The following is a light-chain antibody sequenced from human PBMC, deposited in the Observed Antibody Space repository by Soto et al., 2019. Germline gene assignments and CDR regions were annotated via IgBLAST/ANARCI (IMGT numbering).Light chain of an antibody. CDR1: QSISSY. CDR3: QQSYSTPMVT. V-gene: IGKV1-39*01. Sequence: DIQMTQSPSSLSASVGDRVTITCRASQSISSYLNWYHQKPGKAPKLLIYAASSLQSGVPSRFSGSGSGTDFTLTISSLQPEDFATYYCQQSYSTPMVTFGPGTKVDIK. CDR2: AAS. J-gene: IGKJ3*01.